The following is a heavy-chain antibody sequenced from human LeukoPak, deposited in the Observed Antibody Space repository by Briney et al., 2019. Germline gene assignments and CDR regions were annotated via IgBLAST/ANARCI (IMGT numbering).Heavy chain of an antibody. CDR1: GYTFTSYG. Sequence: ASVKVSCKASGYTFTSYGISWVRQAPGQGLEWMGWISAYTGNTNYAQTLPGRVTMTTETSTSTAYMELRSLRSDDTAVYYCARDVRRSGYCSGGSCYSRLGYWGQGTLVTVSS. J-gene: IGHJ4*02. CDR2: ISAYTGNT. D-gene: IGHD2-15*01. CDR3: ARDVRRSGYCSGGSCYSRLGY. V-gene: IGHV1-18*01.